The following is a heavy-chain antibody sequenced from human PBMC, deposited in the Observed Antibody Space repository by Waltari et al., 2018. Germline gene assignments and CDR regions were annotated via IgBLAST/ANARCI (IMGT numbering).Heavy chain of an antibody. V-gene: IGHV1-2*06. CDR2: INPNSGGT. D-gene: IGHD2-2*01. Sequence: QVQLVQSGAEVKKTGASVKVSCKASGYTLTGYYLHWVRQAPGQGLEWMGRINPNSGGTNYAQKFQGRVTMTRDTSISTAYMELSRLRSDDTAVYYCASRDCSSTSCYYFDYWGQGTLVTVSS. J-gene: IGHJ4*02. CDR1: GYTLTGYY. CDR3: ASRDCSSTSCYYFDY.